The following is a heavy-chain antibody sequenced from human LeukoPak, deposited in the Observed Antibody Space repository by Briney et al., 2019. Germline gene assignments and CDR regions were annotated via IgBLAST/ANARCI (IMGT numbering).Heavy chain of an antibody. CDR3: AKGSSGYFVDL. V-gene: IGHV3-48*04. J-gene: IGHJ5*02. D-gene: IGHD3-22*01. Sequence: QPGGSLRLSCAASGFTFSSYSMNWVRQAPGKGLEWVSYISSSGSTIYYADSVKGRFTISRDNAKNSLYLQMNSLRAEDTALYYCAKGSSGYFVDLWGQGTLVTVSS. CDR1: GFTFSSYS. CDR2: ISSSGSTI.